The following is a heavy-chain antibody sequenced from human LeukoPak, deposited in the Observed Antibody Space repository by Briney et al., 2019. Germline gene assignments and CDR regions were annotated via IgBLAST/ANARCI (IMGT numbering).Heavy chain of an antibody. CDR2: IKSKTDGGTT. Sequence: PGGSLRLSCAASGFTFSNAWMSWVRQAPGKGLEWVGRIKSKTDGGTTDYAAPVKGRFTISRDDSKNTLYLQMNSLKTEDTAVYYCTTEVGATTLTLYYFDYWGQGTLVTVSS. J-gene: IGHJ4*02. V-gene: IGHV3-15*01. D-gene: IGHD1-26*01. CDR3: TTEVGATTLTLYYFDY. CDR1: GFTFSNAW.